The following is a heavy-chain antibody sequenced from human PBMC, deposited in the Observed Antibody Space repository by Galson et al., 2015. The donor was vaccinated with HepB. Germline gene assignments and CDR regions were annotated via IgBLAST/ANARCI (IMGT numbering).Heavy chain of an antibody. V-gene: IGHV3-21*01. D-gene: IGHD3-3*01. CDR1: GFTFSRYT. J-gene: IGHJ6*02. Sequence: SLRLSCAASGFTFSRYTIYWFRQAPGKGLEWVSSISSSGGFIQYADSLRGRFTISRGNAKDSLSLQMNSLRVEDTGVYYCARGAIFGVVTNFYYYGMDVWGQGTTVTVSS. CDR3: ARGAIFGVVTNFYYYGMDV. CDR2: ISSSGGFI.